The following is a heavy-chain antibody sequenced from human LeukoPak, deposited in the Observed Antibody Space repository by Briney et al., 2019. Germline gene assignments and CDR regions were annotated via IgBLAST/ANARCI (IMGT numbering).Heavy chain of an antibody. Sequence: GASVKVSCKASGHTFTSYYMHWVRQAPGQGLEWMGIINPSGGSTSYAQKFQGRVTMTRDTSTSTVYMELSSLRSEDTALYYCARAWPKGGFYFDYWGQGTLVTVSS. CDR2: INPSGGST. J-gene: IGHJ4*02. CDR1: GHTFTSYY. CDR3: ARAWPKGGFYFDY. V-gene: IGHV1-46*01. D-gene: IGHD3-16*01.